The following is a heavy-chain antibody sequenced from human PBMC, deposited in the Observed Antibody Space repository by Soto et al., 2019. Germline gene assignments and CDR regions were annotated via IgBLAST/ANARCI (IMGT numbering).Heavy chain of an antibody. CDR3: TLGVVVPAAIPGYYYYYGMDV. Sequence: EVQLVESGGGLVQPGGSLKLSCAASGFTFSGSAMHWFRQASGKGLEWVGRIRSKANSYATAYAASVKGRFTISRDDSKNTAYLQMNSLKTEDTAVYYCTLGVVVPAAIPGYYYYYGMDVWGQGTTVTVSS. D-gene: IGHD2-2*02. CDR1: GFTFSGSA. J-gene: IGHJ6*02. V-gene: IGHV3-73*02. CDR2: IRSKANSYAT.